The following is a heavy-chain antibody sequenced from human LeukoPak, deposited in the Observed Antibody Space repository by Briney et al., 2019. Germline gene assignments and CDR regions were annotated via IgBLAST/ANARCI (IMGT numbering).Heavy chain of an antibody. D-gene: IGHD6-6*01. J-gene: IGHJ4*02. CDR1: GFTFSSYA. CDR3: AKGEGYSSSSVLDY. V-gene: IGHV3-23*01. Sequence: PGGSLRLSCAASGFTFSSYAMSWVRQAPGKGLEWVSAISGSGGSTYYADSVKGRFTISRDNSKDTLYLQMNSLRAEDTAVYYCAKGEGYSSSSVLDYWGQGTLVTVSS. CDR2: ISGSGGST.